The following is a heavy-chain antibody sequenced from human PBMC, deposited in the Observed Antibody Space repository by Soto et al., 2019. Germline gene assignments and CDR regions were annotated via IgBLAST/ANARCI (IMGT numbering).Heavy chain of an antibody. CDR1: GGTFSSYA. D-gene: IGHD4-4*01. V-gene: IGHV1-69*01. CDR3: AREGPDYSNSYYYYYGMDV. CDR2: IIPIFGTA. J-gene: IGHJ6*02. Sequence: QVQLVQSGAEVKKPGSSVKVSCKASGGTFSSYAISWVRQAPGQGLEWMGGIIPIFGTANYAQKFLGRVTITADESTSTAYMELSSLRSEDTAVYYCAREGPDYSNSYYYYYGMDVWGQGTTVTVSS.